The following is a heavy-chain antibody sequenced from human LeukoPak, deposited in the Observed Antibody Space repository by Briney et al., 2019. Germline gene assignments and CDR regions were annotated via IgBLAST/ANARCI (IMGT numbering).Heavy chain of an antibody. Sequence: PGGSLRLSCAASGFTFSSHDMHWVRQATGKGLEWVSAIGTAGDTYYPGSVKGRFTISRENAKNSLYLQMNSLRAGDTAVYYCARASRGYSYGLFDYWGQGTLVTVSS. V-gene: IGHV3-13*01. D-gene: IGHD5-18*01. J-gene: IGHJ4*02. CDR1: GFTFSSHD. CDR2: IGTAGDT. CDR3: ARASRGYSYGLFDY.